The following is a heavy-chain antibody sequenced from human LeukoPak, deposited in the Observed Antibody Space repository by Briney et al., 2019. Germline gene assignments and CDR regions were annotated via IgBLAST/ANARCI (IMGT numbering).Heavy chain of an antibody. V-gene: IGHV3-48*01. Sequence: GGSLRLTCAASGFNFRSYSMNWVRQAPGKGLEWVSYISSLSGAIYYADSVKGRFIISRDNAKSSLFLQMNSLRAEDTAVYYCVRDQGGAVSYWGQGTLVTVSS. CDR3: VRDQGGAVSY. CDR1: GFNFRSYS. J-gene: IGHJ4*02. D-gene: IGHD3-16*01. CDR2: ISSLSGAI.